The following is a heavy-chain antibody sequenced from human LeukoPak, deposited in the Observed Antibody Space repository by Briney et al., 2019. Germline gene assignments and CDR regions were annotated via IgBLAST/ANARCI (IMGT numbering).Heavy chain of an antibody. Sequence: PGGSLRLSCAASGFTFSSYAMSWVRQAPGKGLEWVSGISGSGGSTCYADSVKGRFTISRDNSKNTLYVHMNSLRAEDTAVYYCAKAESFRWPYGMDVWGQGTTVTVSS. CDR2: ISGSGGST. CDR3: AKAESFRWPYGMDV. D-gene: IGHD2-15*01. V-gene: IGHV3-23*01. J-gene: IGHJ6*02. CDR1: GFTFSSYA.